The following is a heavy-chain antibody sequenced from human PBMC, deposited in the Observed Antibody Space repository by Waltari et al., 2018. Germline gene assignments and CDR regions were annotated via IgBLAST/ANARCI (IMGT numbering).Heavy chain of an antibody. Sequence: QVQLVQSGAEVKKPGSSVKVSCTAFGGTFSSYTIRWVRQAPGQGLEWMGGIIPIFGTTNYAQKFQGRVTITADESTSTAYMELSSLRSEDTAVYYCARVGEAMVRGVIDNWFDPWGQGTLVTVSS. V-gene: IGHV1-69*01. CDR3: ARVGEAMVRGVIDNWFDP. D-gene: IGHD3-10*01. CDR1: GGTFSSYT. J-gene: IGHJ5*02. CDR2: IIPIFGTT.